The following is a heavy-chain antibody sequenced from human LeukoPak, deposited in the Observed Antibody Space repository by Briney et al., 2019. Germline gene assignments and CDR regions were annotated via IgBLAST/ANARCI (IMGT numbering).Heavy chain of an antibody. V-gene: IGHV3-48*01. CDR2: ISSSSSTI. CDR3: ARSAGYTSGWYFFDH. D-gene: IGHD6-19*01. J-gene: IGHJ4*02. Sequence: GGSLRLSCAASGFTFSTYGMNWVRQAPGKGLEWVSYISSSSSTIYYADSVKGRLTISRDNAKNSLYLQMNSLRAEDTAVYYCARSAGYTSGWYFFDHWGQGTLVTVSS. CDR1: GFTFSTYG.